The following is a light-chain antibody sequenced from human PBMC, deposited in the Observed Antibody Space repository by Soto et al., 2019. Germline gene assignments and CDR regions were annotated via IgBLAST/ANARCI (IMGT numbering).Light chain of an antibody. CDR3: ISYTSSSTNV. V-gene: IGLV2-14*01. Sequence: QSVLTQPASVSGSAGQSITISCTGTSSDVSGYNYVSWYQQHPGKAPKLMIYAVSNRPSGVSNRFSGSKSGNTASLTISGLQAENEADYYCISYTSSSTNVFGTGTKVTVL. J-gene: IGLJ1*01. CDR1: SSDVSGYNY. CDR2: AVS.